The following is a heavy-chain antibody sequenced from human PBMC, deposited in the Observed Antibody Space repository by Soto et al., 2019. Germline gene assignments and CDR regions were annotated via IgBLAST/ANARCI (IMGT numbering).Heavy chain of an antibody. V-gene: IGHV1-46*01. J-gene: IGHJ6*02. CDR3: ARESGRELRYFDWLPSGSYGMDV. Sequence: ASVKVSCKASGYTFTSYYMHWVRQAPGQGLEWMGIINPSGGSTSYAQKFQGRVTMTRDTSTSTVYMELSSLRSEDTAVYYCARESGRELRYFDWLPSGSYGMDVWGQGTTVTVS. CDR2: INPSGGST. D-gene: IGHD3-9*01. CDR1: GYTFTSYY.